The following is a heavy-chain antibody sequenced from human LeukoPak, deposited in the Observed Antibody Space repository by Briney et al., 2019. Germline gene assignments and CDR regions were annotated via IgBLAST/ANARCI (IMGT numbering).Heavy chain of an antibody. V-gene: IGHV4-59*01. CDR2: IYYTGRA. CDR3: ARGDFWSGAPTD. CDR1: GGSISRYY. D-gene: IGHD3-3*01. J-gene: IGHJ4*02. Sequence: PSETLSLTCTVSGGSISRYYWSWIRQPPGMGLEWIGYIYYTGRADYNPSLKSRVSMSVDTSKNQFSLRVNSMTAADTAVYYCARGDFWSGAPTDWGQGTLVTVSS.